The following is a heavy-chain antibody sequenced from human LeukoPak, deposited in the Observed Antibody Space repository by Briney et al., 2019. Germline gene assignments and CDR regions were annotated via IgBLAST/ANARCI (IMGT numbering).Heavy chain of an antibody. V-gene: IGHV5-51*01. D-gene: IGHD3-10*01. Sequence: GESLKISCKGSGYSFTSYWIGWVRQMPGKGLEWMGIIYPGDSDTRYSPSFQGQVTISADKSISTAYLQWSSLKASDTAMYYCAREARVYYYGSGSYYPPDYWGQGTLVTVSS. CDR3: AREARVYYYGSGSYYPPDY. CDR1: GYSFTSYW. CDR2: IYPGDSDT. J-gene: IGHJ4*02.